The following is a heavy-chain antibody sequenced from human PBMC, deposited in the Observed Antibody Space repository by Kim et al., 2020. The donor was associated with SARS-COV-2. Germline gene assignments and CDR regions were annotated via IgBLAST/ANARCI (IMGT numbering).Heavy chain of an antibody. V-gene: IGHV1-69*01. Sequence: QKFQGRVTITADESTSTAYMELSSLRSEDTAVYYCARDYSSGWYSNAFDIWGQGTMVTVSS. D-gene: IGHD6-19*01. J-gene: IGHJ3*02. CDR3: ARDYSSGWYSNAFDI.